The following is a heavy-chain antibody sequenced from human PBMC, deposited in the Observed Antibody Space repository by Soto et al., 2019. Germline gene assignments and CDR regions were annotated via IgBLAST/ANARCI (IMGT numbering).Heavy chain of an antibody. Sequence: SETLSLTCTVCGAPITSNDYFWAWIRQPPGRGLEFIGSMHTSGGTYHASSRKSRATMSLDTSKNQFSLNLQSVTAAHTATYFSAGIVVGATRHPDVDHWGQGSLVRVSS. J-gene: IGHJ4*02. CDR2: MHTSGGT. CDR3: AGIVVGATRHPDVDH. CDR1: GAPITSNDYF. V-gene: IGHV4-39*01. D-gene: IGHD2-2*01.